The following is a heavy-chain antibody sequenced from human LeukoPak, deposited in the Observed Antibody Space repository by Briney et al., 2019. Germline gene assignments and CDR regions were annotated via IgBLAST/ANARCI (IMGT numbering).Heavy chain of an antibody. J-gene: IGHJ4*02. Sequence: GGSLRLSCAASGFTFDDYGMSWVRQAPGKGLEWVSGINWNGGSTGYADSVKGRFTISRDNAKNSLYLQMNSLRAEDTALYYCARVYYYGSGSYLDYWDQGTLVTVSS. CDR2: INWNGGST. D-gene: IGHD3-10*01. CDR1: GFTFDDYG. CDR3: ARVYYYGSGSYLDY. V-gene: IGHV3-20*04.